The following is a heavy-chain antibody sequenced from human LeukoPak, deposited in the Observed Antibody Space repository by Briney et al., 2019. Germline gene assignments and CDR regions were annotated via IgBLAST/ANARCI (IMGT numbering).Heavy chain of an antibody. D-gene: IGHD6-13*01. CDR2: IHHSGST. V-gene: IGHV4-38-2*02. Sequence: PSETLSLTCTVSGYSTNSAYYWGWIRPPPGKGLEWIGSIHHSGSTYYNPSLKSRVTISVDTSKNQFSLKLSSVTAADTAVYYCASGIGSGWYYGDYWGQGTLVTVSS. CDR1: GYSTNSAYY. J-gene: IGHJ4*02. CDR3: ASGIGSGWYYGDY.